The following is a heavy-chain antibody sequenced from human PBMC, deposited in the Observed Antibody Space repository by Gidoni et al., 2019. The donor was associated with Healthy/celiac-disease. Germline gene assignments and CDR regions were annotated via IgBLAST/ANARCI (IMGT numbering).Heavy chain of an antibody. CDR3: AKYIRIAAAGTVDY. V-gene: IGHV3-23*01. D-gene: IGHD6-13*01. CDR1: GFTFSSYA. CDR2: ISGSVGSA. Sequence: EVQLLESGGGLVQPGGSLRLSCAASGFTFSSYAMRWVRQAPGKGLEWVAAISGSVGSAYYADYVKGRFTISRDNSKNTLYLQMNSLRAEDTAVYYCAKYIRIAAAGTVDYWGQGTLVTVSS. J-gene: IGHJ4*02.